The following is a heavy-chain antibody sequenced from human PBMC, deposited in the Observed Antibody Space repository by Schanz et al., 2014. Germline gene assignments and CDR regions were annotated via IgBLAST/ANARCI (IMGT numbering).Heavy chain of an antibody. CDR3: ARKMKLGVYGGKGHDSLDI. V-gene: IGHV3-74*02. Sequence: EVQLLESGGGLVEPGGSLRLSCAASGFSFGTYAMHWVRQVPGKGLVWVSRIKSDGSSTSYADSVKGRFTISRDNAKNTLYLQMNSLRAEDTAVYYCARKMKLGVYGGKGHDSLDIWGQGTMVTVSS. D-gene: IGHD4-17*01. CDR1: GFSFGTYA. CDR2: IKSDGSST. J-gene: IGHJ3*02.